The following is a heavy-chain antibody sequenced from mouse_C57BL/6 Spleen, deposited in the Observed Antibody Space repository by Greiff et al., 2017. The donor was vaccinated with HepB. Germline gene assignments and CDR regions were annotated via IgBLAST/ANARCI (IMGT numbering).Heavy chain of an antibody. CDR2: INPNDGTT. CDR3: ARGGTTVVAPSYAMDY. V-gene: IGHV1-39*01. Sequence: VHVKQSGPELVKPGASVKISCKASGYSFTDYNMNWVKQSNGKSLEWIGVINPNDGTTSYNQKFKGKATLTVDQSSSTAYMQLNSLTSEDSAVYYCARGGTTVVAPSYAMDYWGQGTSVTVSS. CDR1: GYSFTDYN. J-gene: IGHJ4*01. D-gene: IGHD1-1*01.